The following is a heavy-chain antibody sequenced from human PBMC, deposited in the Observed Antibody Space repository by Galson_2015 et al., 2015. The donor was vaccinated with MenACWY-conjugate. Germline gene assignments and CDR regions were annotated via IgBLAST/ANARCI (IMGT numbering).Heavy chain of an antibody. V-gene: IGHV1-69*13. CDR2: IIPVFHTT. Sequence: SVKVSCKASGDSFNTFSFNWIRQAPGQGPEWLGGIIPVFHTTDYAQRFQGRLTITADESTSTVYMELSSLRSDDTAIYYCARPGGDCEQRTVFDYWGQGTLVTVSS. J-gene: IGHJ4*02. CDR3: ARPGGDCEQRTVFDY. CDR1: GDSFNTFS. D-gene: IGHD2-21*02.